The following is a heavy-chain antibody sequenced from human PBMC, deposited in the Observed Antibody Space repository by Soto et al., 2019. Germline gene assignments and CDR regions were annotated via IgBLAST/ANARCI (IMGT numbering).Heavy chain of an antibody. Sequence: QVQLVQSGAEVKKPGSSVKVSCKASGGTFSSYAISWVRQAPGQGLEWMGGIIPIFGTANYAQKFQGRVTITAAESTSTAYMELSSLRSEDTAVYYCAAKYNWNYRPTNGFDPWGQGTLVTVSS. CDR1: GGTFSSYA. CDR2: IIPIFGTA. V-gene: IGHV1-69*01. J-gene: IGHJ5*02. D-gene: IGHD1-7*01. CDR3: AAKYNWNYRPTNGFDP.